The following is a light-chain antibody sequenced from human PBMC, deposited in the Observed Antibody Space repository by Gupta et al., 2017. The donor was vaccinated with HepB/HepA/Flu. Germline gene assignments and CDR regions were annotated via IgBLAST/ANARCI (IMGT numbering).Light chain of an antibody. J-gene: IGLJ2*01. Sequence: QSALTQPASVSGSPGPSIPISCTGTSSDVGGYNYVSWYQQHPGKAPKLMIYDVSNRPSGVSNRFSGSKSGNTASLTISGLQAEDEADYYCSSYTSSSTSVVFGGGTKLTVL. V-gene: IGLV2-14*03. CDR2: DVS. CDR1: SSDVGGYNY. CDR3: SSYTSSSTSVV.